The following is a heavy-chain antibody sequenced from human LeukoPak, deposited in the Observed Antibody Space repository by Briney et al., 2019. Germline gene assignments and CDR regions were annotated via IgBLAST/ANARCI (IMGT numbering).Heavy chain of an antibody. J-gene: IGHJ4*02. D-gene: IGHD6-13*01. CDR2: IYHSGST. Sequence: PSQTLSLTCAVSGGSISSGGYSWSWIRQPPGKGLEWIGYIYHSGSTNYNPSLKSRVTMSVDTSKNQFSLKLSSVTAADTAVYYCAREIQAAAGERYDYWGQGTLVTVSS. CDR3: AREIQAAAGERYDY. V-gene: IGHV4-30-2*01. CDR1: GGSISSGGYS.